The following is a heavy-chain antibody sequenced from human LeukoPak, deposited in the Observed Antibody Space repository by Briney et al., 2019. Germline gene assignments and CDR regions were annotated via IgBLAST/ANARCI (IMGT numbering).Heavy chain of an antibody. Sequence: ASVKVSCKVSGYTLTELSMHWVRQAPGKGLEWMGGFDPEDGETIYAQKFQGRVTMTEDTSTDTAYVELSSLRSEDTAVYYCATPLYFDWLLNYWGQGTLVTVSS. D-gene: IGHD3-9*01. J-gene: IGHJ4*02. CDR2: FDPEDGET. CDR3: ATPLYFDWLLNY. CDR1: GYTLTELS. V-gene: IGHV1-24*01.